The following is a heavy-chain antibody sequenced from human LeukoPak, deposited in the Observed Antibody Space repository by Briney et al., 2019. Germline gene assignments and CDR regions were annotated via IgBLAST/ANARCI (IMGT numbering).Heavy chain of an antibody. V-gene: IGHV1-2*04. D-gene: IGHD5-18*01. CDR2: INPNSGGT. CDR3: ARGPGYSYGWGTHLFDY. CDR1: GYTFTGYY. J-gene: IGHJ4*02. Sequence: GASVKVSCKASGYTFTGYYMHWVRQAPGQGLEWMGWINPNSGGTNYAQKFQGWVTMTRDTSISTAYMELRSLRSDDTAVYYCARGPGYSYGWGTHLFDYWGQGTLVTVSS.